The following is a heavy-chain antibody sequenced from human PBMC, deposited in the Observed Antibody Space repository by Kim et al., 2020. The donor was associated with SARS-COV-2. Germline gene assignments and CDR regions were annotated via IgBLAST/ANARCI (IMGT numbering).Heavy chain of an antibody. Sequence: GRFTISRDNSKNTLYLQMNSLRGEDRAVYYCAKGVIAAAGTMDYCYGMDVWGQGTTVTVSS. V-gene: IGHV3-23*01. D-gene: IGHD6-13*01. J-gene: IGHJ6*02. CDR3: AKGVIAAAGTMDYCYGMDV.